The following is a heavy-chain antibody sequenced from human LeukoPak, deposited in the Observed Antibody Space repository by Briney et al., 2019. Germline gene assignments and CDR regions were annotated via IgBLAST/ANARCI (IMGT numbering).Heavy chain of an antibody. V-gene: IGHV4-39*07. CDR3: ARSETQQLVRFYYYYYMDV. J-gene: IGHJ6*03. Sequence: ASETLSLTCTVSGGSISSSSYYWGWIRQPPGKGLEWIGSIYYSESTYYNPSLKSRVTISVDTSKNQFSLKLSSVTAADTAVYYCARSETQQLVRFYYYYYMDVWGKGTTVTVSS. CDR2: IYYSEST. D-gene: IGHD6-13*01. CDR1: GGSISSSSYY.